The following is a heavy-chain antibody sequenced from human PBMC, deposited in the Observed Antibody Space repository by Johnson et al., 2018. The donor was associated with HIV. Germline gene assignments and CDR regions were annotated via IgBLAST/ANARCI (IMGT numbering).Heavy chain of an antibody. Sequence: EMQLVESGGGLVKPGGSLRLSCAASGFTFSNAWMSWVRQAPGKGLEWVGRIKSKTDGGTTDYAAPVKGRFTISRDDSKNTLYLQMNSLKTEDTAVYYCTTDRGGEIAVAGPDAFDIWCQGTMVTVSS. CDR1: GFTFSNAW. CDR2: IKSKTDGGTT. D-gene: IGHD6-19*01. CDR3: TTDRGGEIAVAGPDAFDI. J-gene: IGHJ3*02. V-gene: IGHV3-15*01.